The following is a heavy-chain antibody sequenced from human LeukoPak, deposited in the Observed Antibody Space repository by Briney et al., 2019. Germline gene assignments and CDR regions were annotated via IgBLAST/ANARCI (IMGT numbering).Heavy chain of an antibody. V-gene: IGHV1-2*02. Sequence: GASVKVSCKASGYTFTGYYMHWVRPAPGQGLEWMGWINPNSGGTNYAQKFQGRVTMTRDTSISTAYMELSRLRSDDTAVYYCARVYSSSWWYFDYWGQGTLVTVSS. CDR2: INPNSGGT. CDR1: GYTFTGYY. D-gene: IGHD6-13*01. J-gene: IGHJ4*02. CDR3: ARVYSSSWWYFDY.